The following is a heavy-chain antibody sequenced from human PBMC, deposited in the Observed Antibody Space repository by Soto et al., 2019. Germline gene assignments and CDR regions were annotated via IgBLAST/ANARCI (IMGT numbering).Heavy chain of an antibody. CDR3: AKDRRAGGNSAFYFDF. CDR2: ISATGGGT. Sequence: PGGSLRLSCAASGFKFSSYAMSWVRQAPGKGLEWVSLISATGGGTYYADSVKGRFTISRDNSHNTLYLQVHSLTAEDTAVYYCAKDRRAGGNSAFYFDFWGQGAQGTVSS. J-gene: IGHJ4*02. D-gene: IGHD3-16*01. CDR1: GFKFSSYA. V-gene: IGHV3-23*01.